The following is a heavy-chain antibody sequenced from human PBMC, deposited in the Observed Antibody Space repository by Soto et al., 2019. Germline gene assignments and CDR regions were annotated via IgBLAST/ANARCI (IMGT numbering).Heavy chain of an antibody. CDR2: ISAYNGNT. J-gene: IGHJ6*02. V-gene: IGHV1-18*01. Sequence: ASVKVSCKASGHTFTSYGISWVRQAPGQGLEWMGWISAYNGNTNYAQKLQGRVTMTTDTSTSTAYMELRSLRSDDTAVYYCARDPTSEYYYYYGMDVWGQGTTVTVSS. CDR3: ARDPTSEYYYYYGMDV. D-gene: IGHD5-12*01. CDR1: GHTFTSYG.